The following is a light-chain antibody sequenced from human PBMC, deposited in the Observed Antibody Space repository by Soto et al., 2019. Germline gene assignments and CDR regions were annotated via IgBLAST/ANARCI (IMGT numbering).Light chain of an antibody. CDR3: QQGGT. Sequence: DIQLTQSPSFLSASVGDRVTITCRASQGISSYLAWYQQKPGKAPKLLIYAASTLQSGVPSRFSGSGSETEFTLTMSSLQPEDFATYYCQQGGTFGPGTKVDI. CDR1: QGISSY. CDR2: AAS. V-gene: IGKV1-9*01. J-gene: IGKJ3*01.